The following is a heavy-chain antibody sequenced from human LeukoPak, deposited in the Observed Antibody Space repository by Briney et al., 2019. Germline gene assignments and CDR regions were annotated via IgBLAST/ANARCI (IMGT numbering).Heavy chain of an antibody. CDR2: INPNSGGT. V-gene: IGHV1-2*02. J-gene: IGHJ4*02. D-gene: IGHD3-3*01. Sequence: ASVKVSCKASGYTFTGYYMHWVRQAPGRGREWMGWINPNSGGTNYAQKVQGRVTMTRDTSSSTAYMELSRLRSDDTAVSYSARTASITIFGVPFPGYWGQGTLVTVSS. CDR3: ARTASITIFGVPFPGY. CDR1: GYTFTGYY.